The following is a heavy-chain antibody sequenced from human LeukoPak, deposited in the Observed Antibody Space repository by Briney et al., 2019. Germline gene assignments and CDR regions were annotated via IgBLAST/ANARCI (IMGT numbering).Heavy chain of an antibody. CDR3: ARDGQMCDI. J-gene: IGHJ3*02. Sequence: PGGSLRLSCAASGFTFSSYSMMWVRQAPGKGLEWVSYISGSSTTIHYADSVKGRFTISRDNAKNSLYLQMNSLRAEDTAVYYCARDGQMCDIWGQGTMVTVSS. CDR1: GFTFSSYS. CDR2: ISGSSTTI. V-gene: IGHV3-48*04.